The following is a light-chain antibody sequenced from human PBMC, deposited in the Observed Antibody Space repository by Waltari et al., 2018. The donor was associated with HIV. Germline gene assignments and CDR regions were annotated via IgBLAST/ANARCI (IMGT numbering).Light chain of an antibody. CDR1: QALSDGY. CDR3: QHYRTVPPGT. Sequence: DIELTQSPGTLSLSPGERATLHCRASQALSDGYIAWYRQSPGQAPRLLIFAVSNRATGVPDRISGSGSGTDFTLTISRLEPEDFGIYYCQHYRTVPPGTFGPGTKVEIK. CDR2: AVS. V-gene: IGKV3-20*01. J-gene: IGKJ1*01.